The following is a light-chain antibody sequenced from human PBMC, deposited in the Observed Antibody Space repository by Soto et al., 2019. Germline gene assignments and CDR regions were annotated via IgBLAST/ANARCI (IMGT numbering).Light chain of an antibody. V-gene: IGKV1-39*01. CDR1: QSISSY. CDR2: AAS. CDR3: QQYNSYS. J-gene: IGKJ1*01. Sequence: DIQMTQSPSSLSASVGDRVTITCRASQSISSYLNWYQQKPGKAPKLLIYAASSLQSGVPSRFSGSGSGTEFTLTISSLQPDDFATYYCQQYNSYSCGQGTKVDIK.